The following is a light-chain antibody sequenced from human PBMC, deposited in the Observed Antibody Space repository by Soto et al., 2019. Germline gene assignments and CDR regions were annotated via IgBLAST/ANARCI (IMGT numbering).Light chain of an antibody. CDR2: GAS. CDR1: QSVSSNY. Sequence: EIVLTQSPGTLSFSPGERATLSCRASQSVSSNYLAWYQQKPGQAPRLLIYGASSRATGIPDRFSGSGSGTDFTLSISRLEPEDFAVYYCQQYGSSRTFGQGTKV. CDR3: QQYGSSRT. J-gene: IGKJ1*01. V-gene: IGKV3-20*01.